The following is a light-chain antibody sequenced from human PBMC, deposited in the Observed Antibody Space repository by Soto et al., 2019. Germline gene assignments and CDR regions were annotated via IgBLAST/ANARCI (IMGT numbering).Light chain of an antibody. CDR2: GSS. J-gene: IGKJ3*01. Sequence: DIQMTQSPASLAASLGDRITISCRASQTISNYLIWYHQKPGKAPRLLIYGSSTLQSGVPSTFSGSGSGTEFTLSISSLQPEDFGTYYCQQSYNIPFTFGPGTNVDVK. CDR1: QTISNY. V-gene: IGKV1-39*01. CDR3: QQSYNIPFT.